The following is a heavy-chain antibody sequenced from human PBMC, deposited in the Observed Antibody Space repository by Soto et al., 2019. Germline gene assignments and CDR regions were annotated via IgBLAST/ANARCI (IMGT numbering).Heavy chain of an antibody. CDR2: FDPGDDET. V-gene: IGHV1-24*01. Sequence: QVRLVQSGAEVKKPGASVMVSCKVSGYTLTEISMQWVRQTPGKGLEWMGGFDPGDDETMYAQKFQGRVTMTAETSAETAYMELGSLRSDDTAVYYCATEGGSGSFAHWGQGTLVTVSS. D-gene: IGHD3-10*01. CDR1: GYTLTEIS. J-gene: IGHJ4*02. CDR3: ATEGGSGSFAH.